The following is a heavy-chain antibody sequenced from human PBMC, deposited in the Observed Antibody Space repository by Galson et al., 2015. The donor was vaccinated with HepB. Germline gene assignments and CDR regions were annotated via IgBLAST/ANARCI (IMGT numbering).Heavy chain of an antibody. CDR1: GGTFSSYA. Sequence: SVKVSCKASGGTFSSYAISWVRQAPGQGLGWMGGIIPIFGIANYAQKFQGRVTITADESTSTAYMELSSLRSEDTAVYYCASGSNCPYQLLCDLDYWGQGTLVTVSS. CDR3: ASGSNCPYQLLCDLDY. J-gene: IGHJ4*02. CDR2: IIPIFGIA. V-gene: IGHV1-69*13. D-gene: IGHD2-2*01.